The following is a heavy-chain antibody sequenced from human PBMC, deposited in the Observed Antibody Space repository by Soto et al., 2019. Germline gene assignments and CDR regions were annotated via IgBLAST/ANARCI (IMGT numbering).Heavy chain of an antibody. Sequence: QVQLVESXXXXXQXGGSLRLSCAGSRFTFSGYAMHWVRQAPGKGLEWVSVISPDGSDKFYAESGKGRFNISRDNSKNTMDVQMNSLRPEDTAIYYWARDGGSPGNYYSASDLWGQGTMVTVSS. J-gene: IGHJ3*01. CDR3: ARDGGSPGNYYSASDL. CDR1: RFTFSGYA. V-gene: IGHV3-30*04. CDR2: ISPDGSDK. D-gene: IGHD1-26*01.